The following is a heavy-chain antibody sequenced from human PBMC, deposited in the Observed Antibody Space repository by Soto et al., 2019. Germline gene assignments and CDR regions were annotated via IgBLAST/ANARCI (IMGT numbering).Heavy chain of an antibody. J-gene: IGHJ6*02. V-gene: IGHV4-4*07. Sequence: SETLSLTCTVSGGSISSYYWSWIRQPAGKGLEWIGRIYTSGSTNYNPSLKSRVTMSVDTSKNQFSLKLSSVTAADTAVYYCARDKESGSQHNYYYYYGMDVWGQGTTVTVSS. CDR1: GGSISSYY. CDR2: IYTSGST. CDR3: ARDKESGSQHNYYYYYGMDV. D-gene: IGHD6-13*01.